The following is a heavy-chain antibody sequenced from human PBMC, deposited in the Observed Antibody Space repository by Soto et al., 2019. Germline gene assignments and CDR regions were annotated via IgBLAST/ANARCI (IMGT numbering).Heavy chain of an antibody. J-gene: IGHJ4*02. CDR3: ARGYYDSSGYLDY. D-gene: IGHD3-22*01. CDR2: IYHSGST. CDR1: GGSISRGGYS. V-gene: IGHV4-30-2*05. Sequence: PSETLSLTCAVSGGSISRGGYSWSWILQPPGKGLEWIGYIYHSGSTYYNPSLKSRVTISVDTSKNQFSLKLSSVTAADTAVYYCARGYYDSSGYLDYWGQGTLVTVSS.